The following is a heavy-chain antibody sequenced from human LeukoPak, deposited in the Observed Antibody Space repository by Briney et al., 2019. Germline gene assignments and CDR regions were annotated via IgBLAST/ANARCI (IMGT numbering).Heavy chain of an antibody. D-gene: IGHD6-6*01. V-gene: IGHV3-23*01. Sequence: GGSLRLSCAASGFTFSSYAMSWVRQAPGKGLEWVSSISGSGGSTYYADSVKGRFTISRDNSKNTLYLQMNSLRAEDTAVYYCARDLGRWSSSSELGLDYWGQGTLVTVSS. CDR2: ISGSGGST. CDR1: GFTFSSYA. J-gene: IGHJ4*02. CDR3: ARDLGRWSSSSELGLDY.